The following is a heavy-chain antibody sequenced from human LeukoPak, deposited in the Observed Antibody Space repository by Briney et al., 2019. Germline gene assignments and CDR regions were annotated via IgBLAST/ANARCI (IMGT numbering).Heavy chain of an antibody. Sequence: GASVKVSGKASGYTFTSYGIRWGRQAAGQGGEWRGWISAYNGNTNYAQKLQGRVTMTTDTSTSTAYMELRSLRSDDTAVYYCATLSHYDYWGQGALVTVSS. J-gene: IGHJ4*02. CDR3: ATLSHYDY. D-gene: IGHD2/OR15-2a*01. V-gene: IGHV1-18*01. CDR2: ISAYNGNT. CDR1: GYTFTSYG.